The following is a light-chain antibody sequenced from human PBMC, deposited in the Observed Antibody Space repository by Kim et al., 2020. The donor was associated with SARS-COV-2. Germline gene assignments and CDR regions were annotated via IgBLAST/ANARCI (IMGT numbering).Light chain of an antibody. CDR3: QQYGSPPLT. CDR2: GAS. V-gene: IGKV3-20*01. Sequence: SPGERATRTSSASQSVSSSYLAWYQQKPGKAPRLLSYGASSRATGIPDSVSGSGSGTDFTLTISRREPEDFAVYYCQQYGSPPLTFGGGTKVDIK. J-gene: IGKJ4*01. CDR1: QSVSSSY.